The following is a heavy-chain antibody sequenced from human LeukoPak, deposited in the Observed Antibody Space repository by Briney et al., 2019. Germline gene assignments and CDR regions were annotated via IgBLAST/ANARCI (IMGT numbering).Heavy chain of an antibody. CDR1: GGSISSYY. D-gene: IGHD5-12*01. J-gene: IGHJ6*03. CDR2: IYYSGSA. Sequence: SETLSLTCTVSGGSISSYYWSWIRQPPGKGLEWIGYIYYSGSAYSSLKSRVTMSVDTSRNQFSLKLSSVTAADTAVYYCARVSSVWIKDYYYYMDVWGKGTTVTVSS. CDR3: ARVSSVWIKDYYYYMDV. V-gene: IGHV4-59*12.